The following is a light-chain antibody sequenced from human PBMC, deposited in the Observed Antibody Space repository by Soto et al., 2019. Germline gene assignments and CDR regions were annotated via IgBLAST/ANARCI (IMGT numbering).Light chain of an antibody. V-gene: IGKV3-20*01. CDR2: GAS. CDR1: QSINSRY. CDR3: QQFGSSPGFT. J-gene: IGKJ3*01. Sequence: EIVLTQSPGTLSLSPGERATLSCRASQSINSRYLAWYQQKPGQAPRLLIYGASSRATGIPDRFSGSGSGTYFTLTIRRLEPEDFAVYYCQQFGSSPGFTFGPGTKVDIK.